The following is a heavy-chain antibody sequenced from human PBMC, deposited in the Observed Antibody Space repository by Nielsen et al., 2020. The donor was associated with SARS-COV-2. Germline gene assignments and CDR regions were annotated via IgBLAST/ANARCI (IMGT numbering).Heavy chain of an antibody. CDR1: GFTLSDSA. CDR2: IRSKANNYAT. J-gene: IGHJ3*02. Sequence: GESLKISCAASGFTLSDSAMHWVRQASGKGLEWVGRIRSKANNYATSYTAPVKGRFTISRDDSKNTAYLQMNSLKTEDTAVYYCTRVNPTSGSWFDALDIWGQGTMVTVSS. V-gene: IGHV3-73*01. CDR3: TRVNPTSGSWFDALDI. D-gene: IGHD6-13*01.